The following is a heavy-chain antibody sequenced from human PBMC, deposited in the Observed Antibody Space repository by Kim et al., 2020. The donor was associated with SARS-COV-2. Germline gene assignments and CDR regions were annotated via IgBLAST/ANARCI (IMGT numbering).Heavy chain of an antibody. J-gene: IGHJ6*02. Sequence: GGSLRLSCAASGFTVSSNYMSWVRQAPGKGLEWVAVICSGGSTYYEESVKGRFTISRDNSKNTLNLQMNSLRAEDTAVYYCARDKPSSDYDILTDYASRFSLYGIDVWGQGTTVTVSS. V-gene: IGHV3-53*01. CDR3: ARDKPSSDYDILTDYASRFSLYGIDV. CDR1: GFTVSSNY. CDR2: ICSGGST. D-gene: IGHD3-9*01.